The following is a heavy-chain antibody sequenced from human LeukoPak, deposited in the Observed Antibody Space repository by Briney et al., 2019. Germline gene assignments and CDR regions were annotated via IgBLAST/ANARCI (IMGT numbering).Heavy chain of an antibody. V-gene: IGHV1-8*01. CDR2: MNPNSGNT. CDR1: GYTFTSYD. J-gene: IGHJ4*02. D-gene: IGHD3-9*01. CDR3: ARDASGYLTG. Sequence: ASVKVSCKASGYTFTSYDINWVRQATGQGLEWMGWMNPNSGNTGYAQKFQGRVTMTTDTSTSTAYMELRSLRSDDTAVYYCARDASGYLTGWGQGTLVTVSS.